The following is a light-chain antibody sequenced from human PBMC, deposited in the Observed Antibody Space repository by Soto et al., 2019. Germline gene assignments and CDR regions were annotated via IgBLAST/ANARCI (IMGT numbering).Light chain of an antibody. CDR3: QQYSSSPS. CDR1: QSVSSGY. CDR2: GAS. V-gene: IGKV3-15*01. J-gene: IGKJ5*01. Sequence: PGERVTLSCRASQSVSSGYLAWYQQKPGQVPSLLIYGASTRASGIPARFSGSGSGTEFTLTIGSLQSEDFAVYYCQQYSSSPSFGQGTRLEIK.